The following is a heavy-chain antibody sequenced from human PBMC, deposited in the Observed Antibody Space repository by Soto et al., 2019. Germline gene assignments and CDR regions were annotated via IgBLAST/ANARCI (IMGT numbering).Heavy chain of an antibody. D-gene: IGHD6-13*01. J-gene: IGHJ6*02. CDR3: ARLGSSWYGRAYYYYGMDV. Sequence: GGSLRLSCAASGFTFSSYWMSWVRQAPGKGLEWVANIKQDGSEKYYVDSVKGRFTISRDNAKNSLYLQMNSLRAEDTAVYYCARLGSSWYGRAYYYYGMDVWGQGITVTVSS. V-gene: IGHV3-7*03. CDR2: IKQDGSEK. CDR1: GFTFSSYW.